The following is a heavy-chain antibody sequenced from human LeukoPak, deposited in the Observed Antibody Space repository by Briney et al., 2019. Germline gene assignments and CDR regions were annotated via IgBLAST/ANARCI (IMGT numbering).Heavy chain of an antibody. D-gene: IGHD5-18*01. CDR2: IYHSGST. CDR3: ARVGGYSYDY. CDR1: TGSISSNDW. Sequence: SETLSLTCTVSTGSISSNDWWSWVRQPPGKGLEWIGEIYHSGSTNYNASLKSRVTISVDKSKNQFSLRLSSVTAADTAVYYCARVGGYSYDYWGQGTLVTVSS. V-gene: IGHV4-4*02. J-gene: IGHJ4*02.